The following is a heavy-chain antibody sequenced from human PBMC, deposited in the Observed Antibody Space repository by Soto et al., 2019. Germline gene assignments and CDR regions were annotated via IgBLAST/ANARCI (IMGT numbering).Heavy chain of an antibody. CDR2: ISYDGSQT. CDR3: ARDFGAGAFDI. D-gene: IGHD3-3*01. J-gene: IGHJ3*02. CDR1: GFIFSNYA. Sequence: GGSLRLSCAACGFIFSNYAFHWVRQAPGKGLEWITVISYDGSQTYFGDSVKGRFAISRDNSKDTLYLQMNSLRPEDTAVYYCARDFGAGAFDIWGQGTLVTVS. V-gene: IGHV3-30*09.